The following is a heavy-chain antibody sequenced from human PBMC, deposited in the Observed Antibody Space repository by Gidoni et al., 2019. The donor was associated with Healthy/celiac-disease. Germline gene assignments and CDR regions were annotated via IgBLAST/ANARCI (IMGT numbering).Heavy chain of an antibody. J-gene: IGHJ4*02. Sequence: EVQLVESGGGLVQPGGSLRLSCSASGFTLSSHWLSWVRQGPGKGLEWVANIKQDGSEKYYVDSVKGRFTISRDNAKNSLYLQMNSLRAEETAVYYCARVGACSSTSCYLGVHYWGQGTLVTVSS. CDR1: GFTLSSHW. D-gene: IGHD2-2*01. V-gene: IGHV3-7*01. CDR2: IKQDGSEK. CDR3: ARVGACSSTSCYLGVHY.